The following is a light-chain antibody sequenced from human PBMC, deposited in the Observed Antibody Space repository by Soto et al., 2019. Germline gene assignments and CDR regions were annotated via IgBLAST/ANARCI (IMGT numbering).Light chain of an antibody. CDR1: SSDVGGYNY. Sequence: QSVLTQPASVSGSPGQSITISCTGTSSDVGGYNYVSWYQQHPGKAPKLMIYDVSDRPSGISNRFSGSKSSNTASLTISGLQAEDEADYYCSSYTSSSTPLFVFGTGTKV. J-gene: IGLJ1*01. CDR3: SSYTSSSTPLFV. CDR2: DVS. V-gene: IGLV2-14*01.